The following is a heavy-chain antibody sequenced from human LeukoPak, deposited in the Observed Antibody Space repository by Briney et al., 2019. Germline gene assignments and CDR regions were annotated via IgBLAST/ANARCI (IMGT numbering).Heavy chain of an antibody. CDR1: RFTPSKYA. Sequence: PGGSLCLSRALSRFTPSKYAMSWVRQAARHRLEWVSGISGNGGRTYYADTVRGRFTISRDNSKTTLYLQMSSLRADDTALYYCGKDANGDYVGAFDIWGHGTMVTVSS. CDR3: GKDANGDYVGAFDI. D-gene: IGHD3-16*01. V-gene: IGHV3-23*01. CDR2: ISGNGGRT. J-gene: IGHJ3*02.